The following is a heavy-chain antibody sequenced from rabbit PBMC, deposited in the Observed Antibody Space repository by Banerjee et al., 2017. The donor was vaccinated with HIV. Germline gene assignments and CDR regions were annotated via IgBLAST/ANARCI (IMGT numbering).Heavy chain of an antibody. D-gene: IGHD4-1*01. CDR3: ARDDNGWGSFGL. J-gene: IGHJ4*01. CDR2: IEGGSSAFS. Sequence: QSLEESGGDLVKPGASLTLTCTASGVSFSNNQYMCWVRQAPGKGLEWIACIEGGSSAFSYSATWAKGRFTISKTSSTTVTLQMTSLTAADTATYFCARDDNGWGSFGLRGPGTLVTVS. CDR1: GVSFSNNQY. V-gene: IGHV1S40*01.